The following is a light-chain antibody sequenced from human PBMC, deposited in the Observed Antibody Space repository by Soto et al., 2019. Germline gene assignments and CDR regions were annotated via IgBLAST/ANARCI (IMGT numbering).Light chain of an antibody. CDR3: QQYGSSQTWT. CDR2: GAS. CDR1: QSVSSSY. Sequence: EIVLTQSPGTLSLSPGERATLSCRASQSVSSSYLAWYQQKPGQAPRLLIYGASSRATGIPDRFSGSGSETDFTLTISRLEPEDFAVYYCQQYGSSQTWTFGQGTKVEIK. V-gene: IGKV3-20*01. J-gene: IGKJ1*01.